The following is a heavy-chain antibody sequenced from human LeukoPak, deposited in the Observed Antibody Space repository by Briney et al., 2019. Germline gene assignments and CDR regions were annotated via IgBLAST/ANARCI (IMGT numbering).Heavy chain of an antibody. Sequence: PSETLSLTCTVSGGSITYFYWNWIRQPPGKGLEWIGYIHHSGSTNYNPSLKSRVTISVDTSKNQFSLKLSSVTAADTAVYYCATYTNRLHYWGQGTLVTVSS. CDR1: GGSITYFY. CDR3: ATYTNRLHY. CDR2: IHHSGST. V-gene: IGHV4-59*01. J-gene: IGHJ4*02. D-gene: IGHD2-8*01.